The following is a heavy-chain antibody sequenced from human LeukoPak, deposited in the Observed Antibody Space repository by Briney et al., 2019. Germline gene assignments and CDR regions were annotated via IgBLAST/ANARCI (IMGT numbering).Heavy chain of an antibody. Sequence: GGSLRLSCAASGFTFSSYAMHWVRQAPGKGLEYVSAISSNGGSTYYANSVKGRFTISRDNSKNTLYLQMGSLRAEDMAVYYCAGMVRGVTPFFDYWGQGTLVTVSS. CDR2: ISSNGGST. D-gene: IGHD3-10*01. CDR3: AGMVRGVTPFFDY. J-gene: IGHJ4*02. CDR1: GFTFSSYA. V-gene: IGHV3-64*01.